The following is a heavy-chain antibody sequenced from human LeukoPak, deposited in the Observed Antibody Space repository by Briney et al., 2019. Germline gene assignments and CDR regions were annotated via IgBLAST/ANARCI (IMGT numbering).Heavy chain of an antibody. D-gene: IGHD6-19*01. CDR2: INPNSGGT. CDR3: ARDELEYSSGWYYFDY. J-gene: IGHJ4*02. CDR1: GYTFTGYY. V-gene: IGHV1-2*02. Sequence: AAVKVSCKASGYTFTGYYMHCVRQAPGQGLEWMGWINPNSGGTNYAQKFQGRVTMTRDTSISTAYMELSRLRSDDTAVYYCARDELEYSSGWYYFDYWGQGTLVTVSS.